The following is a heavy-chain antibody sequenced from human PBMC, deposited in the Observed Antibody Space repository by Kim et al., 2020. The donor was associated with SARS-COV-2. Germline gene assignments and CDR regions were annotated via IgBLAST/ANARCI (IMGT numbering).Heavy chain of an antibody. V-gene: IGHV5-51*01. Sequence: RYSPSFQARVTISADKSSSTAYLQWSRLKASDTAMYYCARVAAAGKWFDYWGQGTLVTVSS. D-gene: IGHD6-13*01. J-gene: IGHJ4*02. CDR3: ARVAAAGKWFDY.